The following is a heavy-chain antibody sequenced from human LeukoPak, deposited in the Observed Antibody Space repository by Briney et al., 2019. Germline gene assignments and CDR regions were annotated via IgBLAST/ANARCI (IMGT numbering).Heavy chain of an antibody. Sequence: GGSLRLSCAASGFTFSSYAMSWVRQAPGKGLEWVSAISGSGGSTYYADPVKGRFTISRDNSKNTLYLQMNSLRAEDTAVYYCASQARALRYFDWVPGYWGQGTLVTVFS. CDR3: ASQARALRYFDWVPGY. CDR2: ISGSGGST. J-gene: IGHJ4*02. V-gene: IGHV3-23*01. D-gene: IGHD3-9*01. CDR1: GFTFSSYA.